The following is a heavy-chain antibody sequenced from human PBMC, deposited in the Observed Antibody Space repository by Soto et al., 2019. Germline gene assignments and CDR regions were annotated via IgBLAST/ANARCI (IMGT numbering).Heavy chain of an antibody. CDR3: ARGWDANS. CDR2: IYNSVIT. V-gene: IGHV4-61*01. Sequence: QVLMHESGPGLVKPSETLSLTCTVSGASVSSGNQYWSWIRQPPGKRLEWIGFIYNSVITNYSPSLKSRVYISADTSRNQFSLKMSSVTAADTAVYYCARGWDANSWGQGALVTVSS. D-gene: IGHD6-19*01. J-gene: IGHJ4*02. CDR1: GASVSSGNQY.